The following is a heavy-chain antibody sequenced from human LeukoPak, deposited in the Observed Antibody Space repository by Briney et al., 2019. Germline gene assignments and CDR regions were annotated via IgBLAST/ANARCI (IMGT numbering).Heavy chain of an antibody. J-gene: IGHJ4*02. CDR3: ARHVPYYFDY. CDR1: GGSISSSSHY. Sequence: SETLSLTCTVSGGSISSSSHYWGWIRQPPGKGLEWIGSIYYSGSTYYNPSLKSRVTISVDTSKNQFSLKLGSVTAADTAVYYCARHVPYYFDYWGQGTLVTVSS. V-gene: IGHV4-39*01. CDR2: IYYSGST.